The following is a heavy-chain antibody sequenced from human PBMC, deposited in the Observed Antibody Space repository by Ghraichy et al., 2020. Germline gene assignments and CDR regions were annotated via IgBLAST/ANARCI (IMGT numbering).Heavy chain of an antibody. CDR3: ARGRGYDYIWGSYRPSYYYYYMDV. D-gene: IGHD3-16*02. J-gene: IGHJ6*03. V-gene: IGHV4-34*01. CDR2: INHSGST. CDR1: GGSFSGYY. Sequence: SETLSLTCAVYGGSFSGYYWSWIRQPPGKGLEWIGEINHSGSTNYNPSLKSRVTISVDTSKNQFSLQLSSVTAADTAVYYCARGRGYDYIWGSYRPSYYYYYMDVWGKGTTVTVSS.